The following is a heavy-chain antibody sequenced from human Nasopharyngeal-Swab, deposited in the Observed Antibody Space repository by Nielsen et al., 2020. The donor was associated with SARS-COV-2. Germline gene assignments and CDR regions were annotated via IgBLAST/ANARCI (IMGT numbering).Heavy chain of an antibody. CDR3: ARFPRVTTTEDYYYYGMDV. D-gene: IGHD4-17*01. V-gene: IGHV3-11*01. CDR1: GFTFSDNY. J-gene: IGHJ6*02. Sequence: GGSLRLSCAASGFTFSDNYMSWIRQAPGKGLEWVSYVSRGGRTIYYADSVKGRFTTSRDNAKKSLYLQMNSLRDEDTALYYCARFPRVTTTEDYYYYGMDVWGQGTTVTVSS. CDR2: VSRGGRTI.